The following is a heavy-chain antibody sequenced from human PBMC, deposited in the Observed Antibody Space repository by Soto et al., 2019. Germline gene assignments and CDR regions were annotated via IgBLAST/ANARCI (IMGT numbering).Heavy chain of an antibody. Sequence: PSETLSLTCTVSGGSISSGGYYWSWIRQHPGKGLEWIGYIYYSGSTYYNPSLKSRVTISVDTSKNQFSLKLSSATAADTAVYYCASWRLGYCSGGSCYSSDYWGQGTLVTVSS. V-gene: IGHV4-31*03. J-gene: IGHJ4*02. D-gene: IGHD2-15*01. CDR3: ASWRLGYCSGGSCYSSDY. CDR1: GGSISSGGYY. CDR2: IYYSGST.